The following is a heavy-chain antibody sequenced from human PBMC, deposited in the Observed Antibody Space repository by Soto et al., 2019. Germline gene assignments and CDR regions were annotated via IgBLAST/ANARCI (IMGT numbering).Heavy chain of an antibody. CDR1: GYAFTTYG. J-gene: IGHJ4*02. CDR3: ERGRYGDY. V-gene: IGHV1-18*01. CDR2: ISAHNGNT. Sequence: QVHLVQSGAEVKKPGASVTVSCKGSGYAFTTYGITWVRQAPGQGLEWMGWISAHNGNTNYAQKLQGRVTVTRDTSTSTAYMELRSLRSDDTAVYYCERGRYGDYWGQGALVTVSS. D-gene: IGHD1-1*01.